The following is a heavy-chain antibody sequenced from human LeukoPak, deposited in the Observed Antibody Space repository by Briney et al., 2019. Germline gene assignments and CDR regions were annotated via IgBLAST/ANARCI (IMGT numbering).Heavy chain of an antibody. Sequence: GGSLRLSCAASGFIFSSYSMNWVRQAPGKGLEWASTISGSGSYTYYADSVRGRFTISRDNSKNTLYLQMNGLRAEDTAVYYCAIVPYGSGTRGGFDYWGQGTLVTVSS. CDR1: GFIFSSYS. CDR2: ISGSGSYT. J-gene: IGHJ4*02. D-gene: IGHD3-10*01. V-gene: IGHV3-23*01. CDR3: AIVPYGSGTRGGFDY.